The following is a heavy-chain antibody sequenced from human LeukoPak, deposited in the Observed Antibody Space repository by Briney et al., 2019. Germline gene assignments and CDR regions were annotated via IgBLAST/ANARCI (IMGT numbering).Heavy chain of an antibody. CDR1: GFTFSSDA. J-gene: IGHJ2*01. CDR3: AKDWHFDL. CDR2: IIGGSGAST. Sequence: GGSLRLSCVASGFTFSSDAMTWVRQAPGKGLEWVAGIIGGSGASTYYADSAKGRFTVSRDNSRNTVYLRMNRLRAEDTALYYCAKDWHFDLWGRGTLVTVSS. V-gene: IGHV3-23*01.